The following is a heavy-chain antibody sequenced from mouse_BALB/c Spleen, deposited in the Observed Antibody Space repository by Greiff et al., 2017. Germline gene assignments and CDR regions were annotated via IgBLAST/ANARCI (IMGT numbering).Heavy chain of an antibody. Sequence: EVNLVESGGGLVQPGGSLRLSCATSGFTFTDYYMSWVRQPPGKALEWLGFIRNKANGYTTEYSASVKGRFTISRDNSQSILYLQMNTLRAEDSATYYCAREFITTARGDAMDYWGQGTSVTVSS. D-gene: IGHD1-2*01. J-gene: IGHJ4*01. CDR1: GFTFTDYY. V-gene: IGHV7-3*02. CDR3: AREFITTARGDAMDY. CDR2: IRNKANGYTT.